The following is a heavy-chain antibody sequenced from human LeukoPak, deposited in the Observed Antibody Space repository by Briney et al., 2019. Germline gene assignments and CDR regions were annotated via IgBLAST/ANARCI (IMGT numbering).Heavy chain of an antibody. J-gene: IGHJ6*04. CDR2: ISYDGSNK. D-gene: IGHD5-12*01. CDR3: ARDRRGYSGYDSAGMDV. CDR1: GFTFSSYA. Sequence: PGRSLRLSCGASGFTFSSYAMHWVRQAPGKGLVWVADISYDGSNKYYADSVKGRFTISRDNSKNTLYLQMNSLKAEDTAVYYCARDRRGYSGYDSAGMDVWGKGTTVTVSS. V-gene: IGHV3-30*04.